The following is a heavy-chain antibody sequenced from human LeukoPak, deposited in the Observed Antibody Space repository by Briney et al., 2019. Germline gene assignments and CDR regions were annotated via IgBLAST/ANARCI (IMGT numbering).Heavy chain of an antibody. V-gene: IGHV4-59*08. CDR1: GGSISSYY. CDR3: ARHVGSSSWYWTNAFDI. D-gene: IGHD6-13*01. Sequence: PSETLSLTCTVSGGSISSYYWSWIRQPPGKGLEWIGYIYYSGSTNYNPSLKSRVTISVDTSKNQFSLKLSSVTAADTAVYYCARHVGSSSWYWTNAFDIWGQGTMVTVSS. CDR2: IYYSGST. J-gene: IGHJ3*02.